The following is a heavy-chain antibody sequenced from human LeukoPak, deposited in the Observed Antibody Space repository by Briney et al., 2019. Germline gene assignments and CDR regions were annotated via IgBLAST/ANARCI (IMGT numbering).Heavy chain of an antibody. CDR2: IYSGGST. V-gene: IGHV3-53*01. Sequence: PGGSLRLSCAASGFTVSSSYMNWVRQAPGKGLEWVSVIYSGGSTYYADSVKGRFTISRDNSKNTLYLQMNSLRVEDMAVYYCARGRPHFDYWGQGTLVTVSS. J-gene: IGHJ4*02. D-gene: IGHD1-14*01. CDR1: GFTVSSSY. CDR3: ARGRPHFDY.